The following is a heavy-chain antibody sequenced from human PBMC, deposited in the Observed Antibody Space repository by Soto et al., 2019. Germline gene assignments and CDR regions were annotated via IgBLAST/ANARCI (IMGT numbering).Heavy chain of an antibody. CDR3: ARNMDYYYGPGSGNGHGF. D-gene: IGHD3-10*01. J-gene: IGHJ6*02. V-gene: IGHV1-2*02. CDR1: GYTFTAYY. Sequence: QVQLVQSGAEVKEPGDSVRVSCEASGYTFTAYYIHWVRQAPGQGLEWMGWINPKFGDTTYAQDFQVRVSTTRDMSMSTVYMDLSRLTSDDTAIYYCARNMDYYYGPGSGNGHGFWGQGTTVTVFS. CDR2: INPKFGDT.